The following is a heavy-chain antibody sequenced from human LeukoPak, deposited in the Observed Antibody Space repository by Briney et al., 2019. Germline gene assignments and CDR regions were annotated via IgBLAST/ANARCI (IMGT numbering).Heavy chain of an antibody. D-gene: IGHD3-22*01. CDR1: GFTFSSYA. J-gene: IGHJ3*02. CDR3: ARVDYYDSSGYTDAFDI. CDR2: ISGSGGST. V-gene: IGHV3-23*01. Sequence: GGSLRLSCAASGFTFSSYAMSWVRQAPGKGLEWVSAISGSGGSTYYADSVKGRFTISRDNSKNTLYLQMNSLRAEDTAVYYCARVDYYDSSGYTDAFDIWGQGTMVTVSS.